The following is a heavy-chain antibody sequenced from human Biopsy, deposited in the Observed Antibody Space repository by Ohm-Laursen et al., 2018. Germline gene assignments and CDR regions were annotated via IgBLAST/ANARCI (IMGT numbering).Heavy chain of an antibody. CDR3: ARMPHFDY. Sequence: PGTLSLTCSVSGGSISGYHWSWIRKSPGKGLEWLAYISYTGGITSNPSLNGRATMSLGTSKNQFSLRLIYVTAADTAVYYCARMPHFDYWGQGILVTVSS. CDR1: GGSISGYH. CDR2: ISYTGGI. D-gene: IGHD2-2*01. V-gene: IGHV4-59*01. J-gene: IGHJ4*02.